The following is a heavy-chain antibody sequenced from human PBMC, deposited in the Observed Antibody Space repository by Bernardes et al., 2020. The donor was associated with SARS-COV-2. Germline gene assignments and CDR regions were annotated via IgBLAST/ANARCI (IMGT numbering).Heavy chain of an antibody. Sequence: SESLSLTCAAYGGSFSGYYWNWIRQPPGKGLEWIGEINHSGSTNYNPSPKSRLTILVDTSKNQCPLKLSSVTAADTAVYYWARDRRSSWGGYYYYGMDGWGQGSTVTVSS. J-gene: IGHJ6*02. CDR1: GGSFSGYY. CDR3: ARDRRSSWGGYYYYGMDG. CDR2: INHSGST. D-gene: IGHD6-6*01. V-gene: IGHV4-34*01.